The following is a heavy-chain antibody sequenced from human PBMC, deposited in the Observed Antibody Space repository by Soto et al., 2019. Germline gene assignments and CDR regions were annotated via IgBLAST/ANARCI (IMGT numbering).Heavy chain of an antibody. CDR1: GFTFSSYA. CDR3: ARVTTRPAHLGDYESHVYSY. CDR2: ISYDGSNK. D-gene: IGHD4-17*01. J-gene: IGHJ4*02. Sequence: GGSLRLSCAAPGFTFSSYAMHWVRQAPGKGLEWVAVISYDGSNKYYADSVKGRFTISRDNSKNTLYLQMNSLRAEDTAVYYCARVTTRPAHLGDYESHVYSYWGQGTLVTVSS. V-gene: IGHV3-30-3*01.